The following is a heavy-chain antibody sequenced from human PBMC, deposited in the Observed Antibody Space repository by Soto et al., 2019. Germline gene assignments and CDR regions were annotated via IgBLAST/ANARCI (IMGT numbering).Heavy chain of an antibody. Sequence: QVQLVQSGAEVKKPGASVKVSCKASGYSFTSYYIHWVRQAPGQGLEWMGIIYPSGADTSYPQKFQGRVTMTSDTSTSTVYMELSSLRSEDTAVYYCARRETQFGEDALDFWGQGTMVTVSS. V-gene: IGHV1-46*01. CDR2: IYPSGADT. CDR3: ARRETQFGEDALDF. CDR1: GYSFTSYY. D-gene: IGHD3-16*01. J-gene: IGHJ3*01.